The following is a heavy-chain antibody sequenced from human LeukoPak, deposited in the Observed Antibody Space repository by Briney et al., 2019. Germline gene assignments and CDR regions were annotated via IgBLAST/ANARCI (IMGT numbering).Heavy chain of an antibody. CDR3: ARDDQAAAGHYHYYMDV. Sequence: ASVKVSCKASGYTFTGYYMHWVRQAPGQGLEWMGWINPNSGGTNYAQKFQGRVTMTRDTSISTAYMELSRLRSDDTAVYYCARDDQAAAGHYHYYMDVWGKGTTVTVSS. CDR1: GYTFTGYY. V-gene: IGHV1-2*02. J-gene: IGHJ6*03. D-gene: IGHD6-13*01. CDR2: INPNSGGT.